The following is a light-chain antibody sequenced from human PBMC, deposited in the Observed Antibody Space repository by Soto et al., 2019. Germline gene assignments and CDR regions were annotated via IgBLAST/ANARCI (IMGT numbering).Light chain of an antibody. CDR1: QSLLHITGETF. J-gene: IGKJ5*01. CDR2: EVS. CDR3: MQSTQLPPT. V-gene: IGKV2D-29*02. Sequence: VVMTQSPLSLSVTPGQPASISCKSIQSLLHITGETFLFWYLQKTGQSPXLLIYEVSTRVSGVPDRFSGSGSGTDFTLEISRVETDDVGIYYCMQSTQLPPTFGQGTRWRL.